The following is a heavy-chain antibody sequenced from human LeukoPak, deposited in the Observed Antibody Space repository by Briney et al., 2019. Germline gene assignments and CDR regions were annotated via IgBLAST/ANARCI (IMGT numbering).Heavy chain of an antibody. CDR2: IYYSGST. J-gene: IGHJ4*02. D-gene: IGHD3-10*01. CDR1: GGSISSGGYS. CDR3: ARLSYYGSGSYYFDY. V-gene: IGHV4-30-4*07. Sequence: PSQTLSLTCAVSGGSISSGGYSWSWIRQPPGKGLEWIGYIYYSGSTNYNPSLKSRVTISVDTSKNQFSLKLSSVTAADTAVYCCARLSYYGSGSYYFDYWGQGTLVTVSS.